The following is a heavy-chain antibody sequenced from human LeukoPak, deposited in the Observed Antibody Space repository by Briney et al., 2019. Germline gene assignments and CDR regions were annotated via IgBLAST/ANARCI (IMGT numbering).Heavy chain of an antibody. CDR3: ARDLLEWYFDY. Sequence: GGSLRLSCTTSGFTFGDFAMSWVRQTPGKGLEWVSVIYSGGSTYYADSVKGRFTISRDNSKNTLYLQMNSLRAEDTAVYYCARDLLEWYFDYWGQGTLVTVSS. CDR1: GFTFGDFA. J-gene: IGHJ4*02. D-gene: IGHD3-3*01. V-gene: IGHV3-66*01. CDR2: IYSGGST.